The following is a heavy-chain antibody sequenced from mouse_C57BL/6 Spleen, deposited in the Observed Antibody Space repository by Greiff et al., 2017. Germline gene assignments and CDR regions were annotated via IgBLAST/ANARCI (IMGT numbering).Heavy chain of an antibody. CDR1: GYTFTSYW. J-gene: IGHJ2*01. V-gene: IGHV1-50*01. CDR3: ARAGFITTVVAGFDY. D-gene: IGHD1-1*01. CDR2: IDPSDRYT. Sequence: QVQLQQPGAELVKPGASVKLSCKSSGYTFTSYWMQWVKQRPRQGLEWIGEIDPSDRYTNYNQKFKGKATLTVDTSSSTAYMQLSSRTSEDSAVYYCARAGFITTVVAGFDYWGQGTTLTVSS.